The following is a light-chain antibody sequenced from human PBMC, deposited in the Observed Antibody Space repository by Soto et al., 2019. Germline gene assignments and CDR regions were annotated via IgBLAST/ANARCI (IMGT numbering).Light chain of an antibody. CDR2: DAS. CDR3: QQYNSSPLT. V-gene: IGKV1-5*01. J-gene: IGKJ4*01. Sequence: DIQMTQSPSTLSASVGDRVTITWRASQSISSWLAWYQQKPGKAPKLLIYDASSLESGVPSRFSGSGSGTEFTLTISSLQPDDFATYYCQQYNSSPLTFGGGTKVEIK. CDR1: QSISSW.